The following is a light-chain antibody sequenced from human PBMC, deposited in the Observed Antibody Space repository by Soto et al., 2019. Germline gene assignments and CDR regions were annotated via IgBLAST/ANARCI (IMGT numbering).Light chain of an antibody. Sequence: DIQMTQSPSTLSGSVGDSFTITCRASQSISNWLAWYQQKAGKAPKLLIYKVSNLESGVPSRFSGSGFGTEFTLTISSLQPEDFATYYCQQYNSYSWTFGQGTKVDIK. CDR3: QQYNSYSWT. CDR1: QSISNW. CDR2: KVS. V-gene: IGKV1-5*03. J-gene: IGKJ1*01.